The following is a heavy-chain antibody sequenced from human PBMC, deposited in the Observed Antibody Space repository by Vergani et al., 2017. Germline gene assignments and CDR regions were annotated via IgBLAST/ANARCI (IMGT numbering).Heavy chain of an antibody. CDR1: GGSFSGYY. J-gene: IGHJ5*02. D-gene: IGHD2-15*01. CDR3: ARGSSGYCSGGSCYRSWFDP. V-gene: IGHV4-34*01. Sequence: QVQLQQWGAGLLKPSETLSLTCAVYGGSFSGYYWSWIRQPPGKGLEWIGEINHSGSTNYNPSLKSRVTMSVDTSKNQFSLKLSSVTAADTAVYYCARGSSGYCSGGSCYRSWFDPWGQGTLVTVSS. CDR2: INHSGST.